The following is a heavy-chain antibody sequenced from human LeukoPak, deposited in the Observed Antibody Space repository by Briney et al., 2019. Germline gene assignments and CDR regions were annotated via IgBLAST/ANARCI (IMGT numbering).Heavy chain of an antibody. CDR1: GFTFSSYT. Sequence: GGSLRLSCAASGFTFSSYTMSWVRLAPGKGLEWVSTITTSDGNTYYADSVKGRFTVSRDNSKNTLYLQMNSPRAEDTAVYYCAKDGGLWVSAHWGDSWGRGTLVTVSS. J-gene: IGHJ4*02. CDR3: AKDGGLWVSAHWGDS. CDR2: ITTSDGNT. V-gene: IGHV3-23*01. D-gene: IGHD7-27*01.